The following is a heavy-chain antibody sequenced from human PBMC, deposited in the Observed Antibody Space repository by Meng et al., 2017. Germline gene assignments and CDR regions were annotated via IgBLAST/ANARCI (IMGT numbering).Heavy chain of an antibody. CDR2: IIPIFGTA. D-gene: IGHD7-27*01. CDR1: EGTLSSYA. V-gene: IGHV1-69*01. CDR3: ASNDGTGDRTGGDY. J-gene: IGHJ4*02. Sequence: VERVQVGGGGKRPGAWVKVSCRASEGTLSSYAISGVRQAPGQGLEWMGGIIPIFGTANYAQKFQGRVTITADESTSTAYMELSSLRSEDTAVYYCASNDGTGDRTGGDYWGQGTLVIVS.